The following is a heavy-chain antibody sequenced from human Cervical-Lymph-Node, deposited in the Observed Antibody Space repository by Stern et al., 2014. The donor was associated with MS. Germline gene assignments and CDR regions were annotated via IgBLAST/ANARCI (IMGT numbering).Heavy chain of an antibody. V-gene: IGHV3-30*18. CDR3: AKDTSPREYFYYGMDV. J-gene: IGHJ6*02. Sequence: VQLVESGGGVVQPGRSLRLSCAASGFTFSSYGLHWVRQAPGKGLEWVAVISYDGSNKDYGYSVKGRFTISRDNSKNTVYLQINSLRAEDTAVYCCAKDTSPREYFYYGMDVWGQGTTVTVSS. CDR2: ISYDGSNK. D-gene: IGHD3-16*01. CDR1: GFTFSSYG.